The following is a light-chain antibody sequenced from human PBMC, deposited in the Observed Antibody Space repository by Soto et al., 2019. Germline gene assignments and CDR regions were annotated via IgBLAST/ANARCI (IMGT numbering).Light chain of an antibody. CDR2: DVS. J-gene: IGLJ3*02. CDR3: CSYTSSSIRV. Sequence: QSVLTQPASVSGSPGQSITISCTGTSSDVGSYNYVSWYQQHPGKAPKLMIYDVSDRPSGISSRLSGSKSGNTASLTISGLQADDEADYYCCSYTSSSIRVFGGGTKLTVL. CDR1: SSDVGSYNY. V-gene: IGLV2-14*01.